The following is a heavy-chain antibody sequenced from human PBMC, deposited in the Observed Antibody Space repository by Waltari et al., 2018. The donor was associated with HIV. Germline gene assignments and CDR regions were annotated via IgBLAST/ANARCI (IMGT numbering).Heavy chain of an antibody. V-gene: IGHV4-39*01. CDR2: IYYSGST. D-gene: IGHD5-18*01. J-gene: IGHJ4*02. Sequence: QLQLQESGPGLVKPSETLSLPCTVSGGSISSSSYYWGWIRQTPGKGRGWIGSIYYSGSTYYNPSLKSRVTISVDTSKHQLSVKLSAVTAADTAVYYCATRGGYSYGFFDYWGQGTLVTVSS. CDR3: ATRGGYSYGFFDY. CDR1: GGSISSSSYY.